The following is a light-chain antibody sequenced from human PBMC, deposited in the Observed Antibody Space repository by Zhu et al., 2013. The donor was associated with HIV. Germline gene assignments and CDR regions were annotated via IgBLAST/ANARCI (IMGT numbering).Light chain of an antibody. J-gene: IGKJ4*01. CDR3: RQYNKWPLT. V-gene: IGKV3-15*01. Sequence: DIVVTQSPATLSVSPGERATLSCRASQSVSSKLAWYQQKPGQAPRFLIYAASTRATDIPARFSGSGSGTDFTLTISSLQSEDFAVYYCRQYNKWPLTFGGGTKVEIK. CDR1: QSVSSK. CDR2: AAS.